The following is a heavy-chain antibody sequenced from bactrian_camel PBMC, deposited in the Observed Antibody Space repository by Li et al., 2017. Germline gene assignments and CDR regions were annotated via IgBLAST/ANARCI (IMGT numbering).Heavy chain of an antibody. V-gene: IGHV3-3*01. J-gene: IGHJ4*01. CDR1: GATYSAIY. CDR2: IGCFNSRT. D-gene: IGHD6*01. CDR3: AADRFLSYGGSCHFDLGLGGRNYNY. Sequence: HVQLVESGGGSVQAGGSLRLSCAASGATYSAIYVGWFRQAPGKEREGVARIGCFNSRTLYADSVKGRFTVSRDNANNTVNLMMNSLKPEDTAMYYCAADRFLSYGGSCHFDLGLGGRNYNYWGQGTQVTVS.